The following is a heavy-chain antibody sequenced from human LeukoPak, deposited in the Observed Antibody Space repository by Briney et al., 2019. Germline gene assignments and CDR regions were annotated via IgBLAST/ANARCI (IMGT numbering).Heavy chain of an antibody. J-gene: IGHJ4*02. CDR3: ARDHQQQLVY. V-gene: IGHV3-30*02. Sequence: GGSLRLSCAASGFTFSSYGMHWVRQAPGKGLEWVAFIRYDGSNKYYADSVKGRFTISRDNAKNSLYLQMNSLRAEDTAVYYCARDHQQQLVYWGQGTLVTVSS. CDR2: IRYDGSNK. CDR1: GFTFSSYG. D-gene: IGHD6-13*01.